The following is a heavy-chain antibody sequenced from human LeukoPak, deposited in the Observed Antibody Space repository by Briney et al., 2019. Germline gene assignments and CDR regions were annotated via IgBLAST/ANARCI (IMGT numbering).Heavy chain of an antibody. J-gene: IGHJ4*02. Sequence: GGSLRLSCAASGFTFSSYWMSWVRQAPGKGLEWVANIKQDGSEKYYVDSVKGRFTISRDNAKNSLYLQMNNLRAEDTAVYYCARGMITFGGVIAFIDYWGQGTLVTVSS. V-gene: IGHV3-7*01. CDR3: ARGMITFGGVIAFIDY. CDR2: IKQDGSEK. CDR1: GFTFSSYW. D-gene: IGHD3-16*02.